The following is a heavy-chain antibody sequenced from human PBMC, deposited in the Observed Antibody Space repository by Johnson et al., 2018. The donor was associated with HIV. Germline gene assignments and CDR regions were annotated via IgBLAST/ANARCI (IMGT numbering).Heavy chain of an antibody. CDR1: GFTFSSYG. V-gene: IGHV3-30*02. D-gene: IGHD3-16*01. CDR3: AKDKGVWGFDAFDI. J-gene: IGHJ3*02. Sequence: QVQLVESGGGVVQPGRSLRLSCAASGFTFSSYGMHWVRQAPGKGLEWVAFIRYDGSNKYYADSVKGRFTISRDNSKNTLYLQMNSLRAEDTAVYYCAKDKGVWGFDAFDIWGQGTMVTVSS. CDR2: IRYDGSNK.